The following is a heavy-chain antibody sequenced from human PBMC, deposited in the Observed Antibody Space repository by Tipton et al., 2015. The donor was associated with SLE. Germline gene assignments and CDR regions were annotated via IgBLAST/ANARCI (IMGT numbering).Heavy chain of an antibody. Sequence: TLSLTCTVSGGSISRYYWGWIRQPAGKGLEWIGRIYTGGNTNYNPSLKSRVTMSVDTSKNHFSLKLISVTAADTAVYYCAREFLNPVTTVHYYFDLWGRGTLVTVSS. CDR3: AREFLNPVTTVHYYFDL. CDR1: GGSISRYY. J-gene: IGHJ2*01. CDR2: IYTGGNT. D-gene: IGHD4-11*01. V-gene: IGHV4-4*07.